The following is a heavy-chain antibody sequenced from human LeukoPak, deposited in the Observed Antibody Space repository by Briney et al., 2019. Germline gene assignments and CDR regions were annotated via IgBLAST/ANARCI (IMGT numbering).Heavy chain of an antibody. CDR3: ANGESPDY. Sequence: GGSLRLSCTASGFNFSTYAMTWVQQPPGRGLQWVSTINAGGTNTKYADSVKGRFTISRDSSKSTLYLQMNSLRVEDTAVYYCANGESPDYWGQGTLVTVSS. CDR1: GFNFSTYA. J-gene: IGHJ4*02. D-gene: IGHD3-10*01. V-gene: IGHV3-23*01. CDR2: INAGGTNT.